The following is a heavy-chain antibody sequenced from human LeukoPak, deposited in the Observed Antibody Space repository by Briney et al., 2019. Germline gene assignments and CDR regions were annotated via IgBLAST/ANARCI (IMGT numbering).Heavy chain of an antibody. CDR1: GYTLTSYG. CDR3: ARDLYYYDSSGIDY. V-gene: IGHV1-18*01. D-gene: IGHD3-22*01. CDR2: ISAYNGNT. Sequence: ASVKVSCKASGYTLTSYGISWVRQAPGQGLEWMGWISAYNGNTNYAQKLQGRVTMTTDTSTSTAYMELRSLRSDDTAVYYCARDLYYYDSSGIDYWGQGTLVTVSS. J-gene: IGHJ4*02.